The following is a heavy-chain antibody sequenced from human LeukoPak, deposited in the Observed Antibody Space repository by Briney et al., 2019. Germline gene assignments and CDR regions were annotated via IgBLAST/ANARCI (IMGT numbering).Heavy chain of an antibody. CDR1: GFTFSSFW. V-gene: IGHV3-7*03. CDR2: IKTDGSEK. J-gene: IGHJ4*02. CDR3: AKASYSRIAVAGTDYFDY. D-gene: IGHD6-19*01. Sequence: GGSLRLSCAASGFTFSSFWMSWVRQAPGKGLEWVANIKTDGSEKYYVDSVKGRFTISRDNAKNSLYLQMNSLRAEDTALYYCAKASYSRIAVAGTDYFDYWGQGTLVTVSS.